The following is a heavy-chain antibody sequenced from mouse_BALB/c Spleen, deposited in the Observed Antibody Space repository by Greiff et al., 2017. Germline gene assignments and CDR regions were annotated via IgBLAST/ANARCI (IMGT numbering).Heavy chain of an antibody. CDR1: GYTFTSYV. CDR2: INPYNDGT. V-gene: IGHV1-14*01. CDR3: ARYYYGSRGDYYAMDY. Sequence: VQLQQSGPELVKPGASVKMSCKASGYTFTSYVMHWVKQKPGQGLEWIGYINPYNDGTKYNEKFKGKATLTSDKSSSTAYMELSSLTSEDSAVYYCARYYYGSRGDYYAMDYWGQGTSVTVSS. J-gene: IGHJ4*01. D-gene: IGHD1-1*01.